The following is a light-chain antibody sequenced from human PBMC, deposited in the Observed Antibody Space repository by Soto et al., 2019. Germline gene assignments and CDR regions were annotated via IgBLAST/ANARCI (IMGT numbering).Light chain of an antibody. J-gene: IGLJ2*01. V-gene: IGLV1-44*01. CDR2: YDN. CDR3: GTWDSSLNVVL. Sequence: QSVLTQPPSASGTPGQRVTISCSGSNSNIGSNTVNWYQQLPGTAPKLLIYYDNLRPSGVPDRISGSKSGTSASLAISGLQTGDEADYYCGTWDSSLNVVLFGGGTKLTVL. CDR1: NSNIGSNT.